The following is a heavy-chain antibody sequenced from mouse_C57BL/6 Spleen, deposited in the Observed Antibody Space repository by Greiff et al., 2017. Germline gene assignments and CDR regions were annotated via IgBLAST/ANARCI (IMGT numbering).Heavy chain of an antibody. Sequence: EVHLVESGPGLVKPSQSLSLTCSVTGYSITSGYYWNWIRQFPGNKLEWMGYISYDGSNNYNPSLKNRISITRDTSKNQFFLKLNSVTTEDTATYYCASNYDYDGGFAYWGQGTLVTVSA. V-gene: IGHV3-6*01. CDR3: ASNYDYDGGFAY. J-gene: IGHJ3*01. CDR2: ISYDGSN. D-gene: IGHD2-4*01. CDR1: GYSITSGYY.